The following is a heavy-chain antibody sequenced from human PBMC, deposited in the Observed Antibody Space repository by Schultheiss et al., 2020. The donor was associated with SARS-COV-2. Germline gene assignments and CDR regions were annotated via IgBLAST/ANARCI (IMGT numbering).Heavy chain of an antibody. J-gene: IGHJ5*02. CDR1: GFTFSGSA. Sequence: GGSLRLSCAASGFTFSGSAMHWVRQAPGKGLEWVSAISGSGGSTYYADSVKGRFTISRDNSKNTLYLQMNSLRAEDTAVYYCAKAAAAGTWGWFDPWGQGTLVTVSS. D-gene: IGHD6-13*01. CDR2: ISGSGGST. V-gene: IGHV3-23*01. CDR3: AKAAAAGTWGWFDP.